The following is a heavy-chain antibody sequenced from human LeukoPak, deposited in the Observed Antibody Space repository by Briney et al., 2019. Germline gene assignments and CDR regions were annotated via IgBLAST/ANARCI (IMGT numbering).Heavy chain of an antibody. CDR2: IYYSGST. CDR3: ARDPRITMIVVGMGGAFDI. Sequence: SETLSLTCTVSGGSLSSNSYYWGWIRQPPGKGLEWVGSIYYSGSTYYNPSLKSRVTISVDTSKDQFSLQLSSVTAADTAVYYCARDPRITMIVVGMGGAFDIWGQGTMVTVSS. V-gene: IGHV4-39*07. J-gene: IGHJ3*02. D-gene: IGHD3-22*01. CDR1: GGSLSSNSYY.